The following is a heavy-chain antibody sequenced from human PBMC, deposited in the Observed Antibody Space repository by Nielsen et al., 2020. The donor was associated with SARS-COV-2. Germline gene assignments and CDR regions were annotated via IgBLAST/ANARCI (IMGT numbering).Heavy chain of an antibody. CDR1: GYTFTSYG. CDR3: AREGRPRANYYYYGMDV. D-gene: IGHD5-12*01. J-gene: IGHJ6*02. Sequence: ASVKVSCKASGYTFTSYGISWVRQAPGQGLEWMGWISAYNGNTNYAQKLQGRVTMTTDTSTSTAYMELRSLRSDDTAVYYCAREGRPRANYYYYGMDVWGQGTTVTVSS. CDR2: ISAYNGNT. V-gene: IGHV1-18*01.